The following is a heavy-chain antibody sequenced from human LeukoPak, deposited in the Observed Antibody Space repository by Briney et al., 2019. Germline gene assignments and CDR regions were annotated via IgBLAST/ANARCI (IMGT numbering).Heavy chain of an antibody. CDR3: ARALSSGYYLNWFDP. Sequence: SETLSLTCTVSGGSISSSSYYWGWIRQPPGKGLEWIGSIYYSGSTYYNPSLKSRVTISVDTSKNQFSLKLSSVTAADTAVYCCARALSSGYYLNWFDPWGQGTLVTVSS. CDR1: GGSISSSSYY. D-gene: IGHD3-22*01. J-gene: IGHJ5*02. CDR2: IYYSGST. V-gene: IGHV4-39*07.